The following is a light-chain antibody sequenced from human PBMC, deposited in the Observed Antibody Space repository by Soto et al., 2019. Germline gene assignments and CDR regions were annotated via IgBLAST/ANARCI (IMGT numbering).Light chain of an antibody. J-gene: IGKJ1*01. V-gene: IGKV1-5*03. CDR1: QTISSW. CDR2: KAS. Sequence: DLQMTQSPFTLSGTVGDRVTIXXRASQTISSWLAWYQQQPGKAPXLLTYKASTLKSGFPSRFSGSGSGTEFTLTTSSLQPDDFATYYCQHYNSYSEAFGQGTKVDI. CDR3: QHYNSYSEA.